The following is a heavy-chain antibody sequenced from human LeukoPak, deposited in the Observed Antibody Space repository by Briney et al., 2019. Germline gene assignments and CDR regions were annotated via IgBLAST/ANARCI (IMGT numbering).Heavy chain of an antibody. J-gene: IGHJ4*02. CDR2: IYYSGST. CDR3: ARVDGSYYDY. V-gene: IGHV4-59*01. D-gene: IGHD1-26*01. Sequence: SETLSLTCTVSGGSISTYYWSWIRQPPGKGLEWIGYIYYSGSTSYSPSLKSRVTILVDTSKNQFSLKLSSVTAADTAVYYCARVDGSYYDYWGQGTLVTVSS. CDR1: GGSISTYY.